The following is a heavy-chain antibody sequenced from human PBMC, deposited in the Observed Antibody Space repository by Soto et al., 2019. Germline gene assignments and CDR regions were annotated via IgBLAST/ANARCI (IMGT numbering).Heavy chain of an antibody. CDR2: IYYSGST. Sequence: SETLSLTCTVSGGSISSYYWSWIRQPPGKGLEWIGYIYYSGSTNYNPSLKSRVTISVDTSKNQFSLKLSSVTAADTAVYYCARSSPAAAGRYYYYGMDVWGQGTTITVSS. CDR3: ARSSPAAAGRYYYYGMDV. D-gene: IGHD6-13*01. J-gene: IGHJ6*02. CDR1: GGSISSYY. V-gene: IGHV4-59*01.